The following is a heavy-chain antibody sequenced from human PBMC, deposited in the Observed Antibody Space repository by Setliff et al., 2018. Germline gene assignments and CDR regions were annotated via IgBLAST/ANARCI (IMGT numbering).Heavy chain of an antibody. CDR3: ARNPDYLQYSFDL. Sequence: SETLSLTCKVSGDSMNSGVYYWAWIRQPPGKGLEWIGRIYSGGTTYYNSSLKSRVTISVDTSKSQFSLRLNSVSAADTAVYYCARNPDYLQYSFDLWGRGTLVTVSS. CDR1: GDSMNSGVYY. D-gene: IGHD6-6*01. V-gene: IGHV4-39*07. J-gene: IGHJ2*01. CDR2: IYSGGTT.